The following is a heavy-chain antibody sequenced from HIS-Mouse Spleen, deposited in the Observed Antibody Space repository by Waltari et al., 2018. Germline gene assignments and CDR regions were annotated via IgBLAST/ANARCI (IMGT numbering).Heavy chain of an antibody. CDR3: ARGWFGHY. J-gene: IGHJ4*02. CDR1: GGSISSSY. D-gene: IGHD3-10*01. CDR2: IYYSGST. V-gene: IGHV4-59*01. Sequence: QVQLQESGPGLVKPSETLSLTCTVSGGSISSSYWSWIRQPPGKGLEWIGYIYYSGSTNYNPALKSRVTISVDTSKNQFSLKLSSVTAADTAVYYCARGWFGHYWGQGTLVTVSS.